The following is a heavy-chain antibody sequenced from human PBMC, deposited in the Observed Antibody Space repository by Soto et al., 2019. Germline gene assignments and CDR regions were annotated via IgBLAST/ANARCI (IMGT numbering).Heavy chain of an antibody. CDR3: ARSIAAAGTHYYYGMDV. J-gene: IGHJ6*02. CDR1: GFTVSSNY. V-gene: IGHV3-53*01. D-gene: IGHD6-13*01. Sequence: PGGSLRLSCAASGFTVSSNYMSWVRQAPGKGLEWVSVIYSGGSTYYADSVKGRFTISRDNSKNTLYLQMNSLRAEDTAVYYCARSIAAAGTHYYYGMDVWGQGTTVTVSS. CDR2: IYSGGST.